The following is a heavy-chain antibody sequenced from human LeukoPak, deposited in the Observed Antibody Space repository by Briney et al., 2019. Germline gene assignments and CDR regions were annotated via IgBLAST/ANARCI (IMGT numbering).Heavy chain of an antibody. D-gene: IGHD2-15*01. CDR3: ARDIVVVVAASRYYYYGMDV. CDR2: INPSGGST. V-gene: IGHV1-46*01. J-gene: IGHJ6*04. Sequence: ASVKVSCKASGYTFTSYYMHWVRQAPGQGLEWMGIINPSGGSTSYAQKFQGRVTMTRDTSTSTVYMELSSLRSEDTAVYYCARDIVVVVAASRYYYYGMDVWGKGTMVTVSS. CDR1: GYTFTSYY.